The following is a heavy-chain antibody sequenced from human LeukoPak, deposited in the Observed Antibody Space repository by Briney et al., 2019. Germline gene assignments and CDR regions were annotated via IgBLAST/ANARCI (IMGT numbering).Heavy chain of an antibody. CDR1: GGSISSYY. Sequence: SETLSLTCTVSGGSISSYYWSWIRQPPGKGLEWIGYIYYSGSTNYNPSLKSRVTISVDTSKNQFSLKLSSVTAADTAVYYCARDTGLLCQPPGGMDVWGQGTTVTVSS. J-gene: IGHJ6*02. CDR2: IYYSGST. V-gene: IGHV4-59*01. D-gene: IGHD4/OR15-4a*01. CDR3: ARDTGLLCQPPGGMDV.